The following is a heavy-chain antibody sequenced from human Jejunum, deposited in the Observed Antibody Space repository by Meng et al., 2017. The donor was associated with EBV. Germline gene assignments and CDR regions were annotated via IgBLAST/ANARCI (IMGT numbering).Heavy chain of an antibody. Sequence: QVPLGELGSTVKNPSASVTVSGKASGYTFITNGISWVRPATGQGLEWMGWISAYSGNTNYAQKFRGRVTMTTDTSTRTAYMELRSLRSDDTAVYYCARDRDMVQDYWGQGTLVTVSS. D-gene: IGHD4/OR15-4a*01. J-gene: IGHJ4*02. CDR2: ISAYSGNT. V-gene: IGHV1-18*04. CDR1: GYTFITNG. CDR3: ARDRDMVQDY.